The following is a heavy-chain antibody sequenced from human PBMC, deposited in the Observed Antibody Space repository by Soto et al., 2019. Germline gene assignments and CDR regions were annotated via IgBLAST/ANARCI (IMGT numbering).Heavy chain of an antibody. V-gene: IGHV1-3*01. Sequence: SVKVSCKAFGYSFSSYGIQWVRQAPGQSLEWMGWINADKGDTKYSQNFQDRVSITRDTFANTAYMELRSLTPEDTAVYYCARVGLKYLRWFDPWGQGSLVTGSS. CDR2: INADKGDT. CDR1: GYSFSSYG. J-gene: IGHJ5*02. D-gene: IGHD3-16*01. CDR3: ARVGLKYLRWFDP.